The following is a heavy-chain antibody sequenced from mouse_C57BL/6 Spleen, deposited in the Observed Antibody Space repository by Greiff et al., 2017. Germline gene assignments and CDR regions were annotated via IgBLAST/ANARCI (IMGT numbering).Heavy chain of an antibody. CDR1: GYTFTSYW. Sequence: VQLQQPGAELVKPGASVKMSCKASGYTFTSYWITWVKQRPGQGLEWIGDIYPGSGSTNYNEKFKSKATLTVDTSSSTAYMQLSSLTSEDSAVYSCAREGGFYDYGSFPDYWGQGTTLTVSS. CDR3: AREGGFYDYGSFPDY. V-gene: IGHV1-55*01. J-gene: IGHJ2*01. CDR2: IYPGSGST. D-gene: IGHD1-1*01.